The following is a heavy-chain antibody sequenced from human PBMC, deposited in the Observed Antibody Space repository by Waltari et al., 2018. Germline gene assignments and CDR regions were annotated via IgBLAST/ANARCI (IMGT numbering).Heavy chain of an antibody. CDR1: GDTFTSSF. D-gene: IGHD3-16*01. V-gene: IGHV1-46*01. J-gene: IGHJ4*02. Sequence: QVQLVQSGAEVKKPGASVKVSCKASGDTFTSSFMHRVRQAPGQGLEWMGKSKPHEDSTSYALQFQGRVTMTRDTSTSTVYMELSSLRSEDTAVYYCARDPPIGVFDYFDYWGQGTLVIVSS. CDR3: ARDPPIGVFDYFDY. CDR2: SKPHEDST.